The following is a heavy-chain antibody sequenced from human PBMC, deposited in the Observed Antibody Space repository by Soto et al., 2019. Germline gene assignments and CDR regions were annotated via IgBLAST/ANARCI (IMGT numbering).Heavy chain of an antibody. J-gene: IGHJ4*02. CDR3: AKDPSDYGSGSYYKVDYYFDY. V-gene: IGHV3-30*18. CDR2: ISYDGSNK. Sequence: GGSLRLSCAASGFTFSSYGMHWVRQAPGKGLEWVAVISYDGSNKYYADSVKGRFTISRDNSKNTLYLQMNSLRAEDTAVYYCAKDPSDYGSGSYYKVDYYFDYWGQGTLVTVSS. D-gene: IGHD3-10*01. CDR1: GFTFSSYG.